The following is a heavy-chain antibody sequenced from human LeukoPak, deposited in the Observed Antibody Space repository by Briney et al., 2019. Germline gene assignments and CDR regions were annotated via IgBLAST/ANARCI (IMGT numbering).Heavy chain of an antibody. J-gene: IGHJ4*02. CDR3: ARDLSAYYDSSGYSHFDY. CDR1: GYTFTSYG. Sequence: GASVKVSCKASGYTFTSYGISWVRQAPGQGLEWMGWISTYNGNTNYAQKLQGRVTMTTDTSTSTAYMELRSLRSDDTAVYYCARDLSAYYDSSGYSHFDYWGQGTLVTVSS. V-gene: IGHV1-18*01. D-gene: IGHD3-22*01. CDR2: ISTYNGNT.